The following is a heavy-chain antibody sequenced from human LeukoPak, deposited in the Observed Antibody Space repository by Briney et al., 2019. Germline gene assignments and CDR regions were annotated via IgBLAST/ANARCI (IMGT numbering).Heavy chain of an antibody. J-gene: IGHJ4*02. CDR2: INHSGST. CDR3: ARLIDSSGYYYDY. CDR1: GGSFSGYY. D-gene: IGHD3-22*01. Sequence: PSETLSLTCAVYGGSFSGYYWSWIRQPPGKGLEWIGEINHSGSTNYNPSLKSRVTISVDTSKNQFSLKLSSVTAADTAVYYCARLIDSSGYYYDYWGQGTLVTVSS. V-gene: IGHV4-34*01.